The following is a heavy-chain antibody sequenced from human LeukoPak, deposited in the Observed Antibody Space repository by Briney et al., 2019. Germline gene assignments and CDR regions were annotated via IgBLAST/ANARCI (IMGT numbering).Heavy chain of an antibody. CDR1: GFTFSSYA. Sequence: GGSLRLSCAASGFTFSSYAMHWVRQASGKGLEWVAVISYDGSNKYYADSVKGRFTISRDNSKNTLYLQMNSLRAEDTAVYYCARDLSWSYYFDYWGQGTLVTVSS. CDR3: ARDLSWSYYFDY. D-gene: IGHD6-13*01. V-gene: IGHV3-30-3*01. J-gene: IGHJ4*02. CDR2: ISYDGSNK.